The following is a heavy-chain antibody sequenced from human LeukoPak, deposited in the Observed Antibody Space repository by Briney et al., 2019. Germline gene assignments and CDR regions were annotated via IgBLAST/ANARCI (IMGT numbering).Heavy chain of an antibody. CDR1: GFTFSKFG. Sequence: GGSLRLSCAASGFTFSKFGVHWVRQAPGKGLEWVSSISSSSSYIYYADSVKGRFTISRDNAKNSLYLQMNSLRAEDTAVYYCARARGSYSFDYWGQGTLVTVSS. J-gene: IGHJ4*02. CDR2: ISSSSSYI. CDR3: ARARGSYSFDY. V-gene: IGHV3-21*04. D-gene: IGHD3-10*01.